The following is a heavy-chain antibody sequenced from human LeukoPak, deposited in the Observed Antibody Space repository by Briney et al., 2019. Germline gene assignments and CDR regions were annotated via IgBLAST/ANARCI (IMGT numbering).Heavy chain of an antibody. CDR1: GGSFSGYY. V-gene: IGHV4-34*01. D-gene: IGHD2-2*01. J-gene: IGHJ4*02. CDR3: ARRGGLRYCSSTSCLTWYDY. Sequence: SETLSLTCAVYGGSFSGYYWSWIRQPPGKGLEWIGEINHSGSTNYNPSLKSRVTISVDTSKNQFSLKLSSVTAADTAVYYCARRGGLRYCSSTSCLTWYDYWGQGTLVTVSS. CDR2: INHSGST.